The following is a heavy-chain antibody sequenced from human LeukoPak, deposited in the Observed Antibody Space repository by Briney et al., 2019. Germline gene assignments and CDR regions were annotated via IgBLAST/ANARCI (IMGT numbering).Heavy chain of an antibody. J-gene: IGHJ4*02. CDR2: ISSSGSTI. Sequence: PGGSLRLSCAASGFTFSDHYMSWIRQAPGKGLEWVSYISSSGSTIYYADSVKGRFTISRDNAKNSLYLQMNSLRAEDTAVYYCAREQSIAARIDYWGQGTLVTVSS. CDR1: GFTFSDHY. CDR3: AREQSIAARIDY. V-gene: IGHV3-11*01. D-gene: IGHD6-6*01.